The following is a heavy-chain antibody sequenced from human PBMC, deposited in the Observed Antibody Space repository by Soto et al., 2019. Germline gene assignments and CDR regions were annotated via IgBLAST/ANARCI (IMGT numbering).Heavy chain of an antibody. CDR3: ARDRFKVVVTATDAFDI. D-gene: IGHD2-21*02. CDR1: GFTFSSYS. Sequence: GGSLRLSCAASGFTFSSYSMNWVRQAPGKGLEWVSSISSSSSYIYYADSVKGRFTISRDNAKNSLYLQINSLRAEDTNVYYCARDRFKVVVTATDAFDIWGQGTMVTVSS. J-gene: IGHJ3*02. CDR2: ISSSSSYI. V-gene: IGHV3-21*01.